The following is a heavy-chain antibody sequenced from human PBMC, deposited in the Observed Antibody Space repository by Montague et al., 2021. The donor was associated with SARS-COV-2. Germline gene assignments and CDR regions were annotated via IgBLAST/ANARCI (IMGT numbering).Heavy chain of an antibody. D-gene: IGHD3-10*01. Sequence: SETLSLTCTVSDGSIRSYYWNWMRQTPGKGLEWIGYMHDSGTANYNPSLRSPVTLMVDASRNQFSLELSSVTAADTAMYYCTRLPRGSETWGYFDYWAQGTLVTVSS. CDR3: TRLPRGSETWGYFDY. J-gene: IGHJ4*02. CDR1: DGSIRSYY. V-gene: IGHV4-59*08. CDR2: MHDSGTA.